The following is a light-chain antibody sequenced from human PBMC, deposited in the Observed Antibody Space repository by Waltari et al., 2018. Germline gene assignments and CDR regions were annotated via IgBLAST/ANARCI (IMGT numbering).Light chain of an antibody. CDR3: MQGTHWSYT. V-gene: IGKV2-30*02. CDR2: RVS. CDR1: QSLVHSDGNTH. Sequence: DVVMTQSPLSLPVTLGQPASISCKSSQSLVHSDGNTHLNWFHQRPGQSPRRLIYRVSNRDSGVPDRFSGSGSGTDFTLKISRVDAEDVGVYYCMQGTHWSYTFGQGTRLDIK. J-gene: IGKJ2*01.